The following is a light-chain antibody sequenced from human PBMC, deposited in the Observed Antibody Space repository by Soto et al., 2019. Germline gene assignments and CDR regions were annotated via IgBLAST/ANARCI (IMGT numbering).Light chain of an antibody. CDR1: SSDVGGYNY. V-gene: IGLV2-8*01. J-gene: IGLJ1*01. CDR3: SSYAGSNNLGV. CDR2: EVT. Sequence: QSALTQPPSASGSPGQSVTISCTGTSSDVGGYNYVSWYQQRPGKAPKLMIYEVTKRPSGVPDRFSGSKSGNTASLTVSGLQADDEADYYCSSYAGSNNLGVFGTGTKLTVL.